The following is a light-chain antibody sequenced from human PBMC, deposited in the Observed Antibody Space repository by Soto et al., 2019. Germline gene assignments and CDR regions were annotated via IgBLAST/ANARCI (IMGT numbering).Light chain of an antibody. J-gene: IGKJ4*01. Sequence: IVMTQSPATLSVSPGERATLSCRASQSISSDVAWYRQKPGQPPTLILYGASSMDSGIRSRFSGSGSGTEFTLTINSLQSEDFGTYYCQQYNTCPVSFGRGTKVEIK. V-gene: IGKV3-15*01. CDR2: GAS. CDR3: QQYNTCPVS. CDR1: QSISSD.